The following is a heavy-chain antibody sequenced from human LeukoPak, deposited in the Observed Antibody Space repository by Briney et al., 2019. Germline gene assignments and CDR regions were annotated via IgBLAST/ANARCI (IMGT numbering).Heavy chain of an antibody. CDR3: ARPKTPEMATRTDAFDI. D-gene: IGHD5-24*01. J-gene: IGHJ3*02. Sequence: GGSLRLSCAASGFTFSSYSMNWVRQAPGKGLEWVSSISSSSSYIYYADSVKGRLTISRDNAKNLLYLQMNSLRAEDTAVYYCARPKTPEMATRTDAFDIWGQGTMVTVSS. CDR1: GFTFSSYS. V-gene: IGHV3-21*01. CDR2: ISSSSSYI.